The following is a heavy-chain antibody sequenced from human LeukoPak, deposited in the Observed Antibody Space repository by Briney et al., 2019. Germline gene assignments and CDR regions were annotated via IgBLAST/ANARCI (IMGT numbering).Heavy chain of an antibody. CDR1: GGSISSYY. D-gene: IGHD6-13*01. J-gene: IGHJ5*02. CDR3: AREGEPYSSSWYGGTFDP. V-gene: IGHV4-59*01. CDR2: IYYSGST. Sequence: ASETLSLTCTVSGGSISSYYWSWIRQPPGKGLEWIGYIYYSGSTNYNPSLKSRVTISVDTSKNQFSLKLSSVTAADAAVYYCAREGEPYSSSWYGGTFDPWGQGTLVTVSS.